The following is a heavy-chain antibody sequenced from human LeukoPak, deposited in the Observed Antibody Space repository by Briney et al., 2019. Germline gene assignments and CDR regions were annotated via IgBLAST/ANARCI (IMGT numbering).Heavy chain of an antibody. CDR2: MSYSGRT. V-gene: IGHV4-59*02. CDR3: ARGYCRDDICQVFPY. D-gene: IGHD2-21*02. J-gene: IGHJ4*02. Sequence: ASETLSLTCTVSGGSVSSYYWSWIRQTPEKGLEWIGYMSYSGRTDYGPSLKSRVTMSVDTSKNQFSLKMSYVTAADTGVYYCARGYCRDDICQVFPYWGQGTLVTVSS. CDR1: GGSVSSYY.